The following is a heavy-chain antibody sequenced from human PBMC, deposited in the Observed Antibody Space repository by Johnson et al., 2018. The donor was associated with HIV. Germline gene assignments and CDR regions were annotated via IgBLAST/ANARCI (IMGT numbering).Heavy chain of an antibody. D-gene: IGHD3-22*01. CDR3: ARDRRNYDDSSGYPDYDAFDI. CDR2: ISYDGSNE. Sequence: QMQLVESGGGVVQPGRSLTLSCGASGFTFSSCGMNWVRQAPGKGLEWVAVISYDGSNEYYADSVKDRFTISRDNAKNSLYLQMNSLRAEYTALYYCARDRRNYDDSSGYPDYDAFDIWGQGTMVTVSS. V-gene: IGHV3-30*03. J-gene: IGHJ3*02. CDR1: GFTFSSCG.